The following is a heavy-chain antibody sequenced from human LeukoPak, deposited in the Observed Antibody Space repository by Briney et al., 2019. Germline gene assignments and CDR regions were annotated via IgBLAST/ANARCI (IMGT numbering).Heavy chain of an antibody. J-gene: IGHJ5*01. V-gene: IGHV3-21*01. D-gene: IGHD4-23*01. CDR3: VRDADGGNSWFDS. Sequence: GGSLRLSCAASGFVFSTHSMNWVRQAPGKGLEWVSWISSSNGDIYYADSVRGRFTISRDDAKKSLYLQMNSLRAEDTAVYYCVRDADGGNSWFDSWGQRTLVTVSS. CDR1: GFVFSTHS. CDR2: ISSSNGDI.